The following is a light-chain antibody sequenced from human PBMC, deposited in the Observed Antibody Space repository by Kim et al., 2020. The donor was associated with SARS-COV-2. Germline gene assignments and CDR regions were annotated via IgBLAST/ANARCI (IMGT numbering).Light chain of an antibody. CDR1: SSNLGAGYY. CDR2: GNK. Sequence: GRRVNISCTGSSSNLGAGYYVHWYQQLPATAPKHPTYGNKNRPSGVPDRFSGSQSGTSASLAITGLQAADEADYYCQSFDSSLREVFGGGTQLTVL. CDR3: QSFDSSLREV. J-gene: IGLJ2*01. V-gene: IGLV1-40*01.